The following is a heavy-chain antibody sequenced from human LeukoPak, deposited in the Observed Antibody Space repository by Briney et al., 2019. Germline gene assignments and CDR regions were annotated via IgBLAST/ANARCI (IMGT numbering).Heavy chain of an antibody. Sequence: PSETLSLTCAVYGGSFSGYYWSWIRQPPGKGLEWIGEINHSGSTNYNPSLKSRVTISVDTSKNQFSLKLSSVTAADTAVYYCARGRGFFGVDYWGQGTLVTVSS. D-gene: IGHD3-3*01. CDR3: ARGRGFFGVDY. V-gene: IGHV4-34*01. CDR1: GGSFSGYY. J-gene: IGHJ4*02. CDR2: INHSGST.